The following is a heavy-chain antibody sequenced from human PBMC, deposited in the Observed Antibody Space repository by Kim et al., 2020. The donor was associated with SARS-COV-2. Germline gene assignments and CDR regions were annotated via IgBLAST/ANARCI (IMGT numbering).Heavy chain of an antibody. CDR3: ARVFRWITMVRGVAYYFDY. CDR1: GGSISSYY. V-gene: IGHV4-59*13. J-gene: IGHJ4*02. D-gene: IGHD3-10*01. Sequence: SETLSLTCTVSGGSISSYYWSWIRQPPGKGLEWIGYIYYSGSTNYNPSLKSRVTISVDTSKNQFSLKLSSVTAADTAVYYCARVFRWITMVRGVAYYFDYWGQGTLVTVSS. CDR2: IYYSGST.